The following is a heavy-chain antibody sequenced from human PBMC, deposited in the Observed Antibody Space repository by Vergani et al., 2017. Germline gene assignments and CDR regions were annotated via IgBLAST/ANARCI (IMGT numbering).Heavy chain of an antibody. Sequence: QVQLQQWGAGLLKPSETLSLTCAVYGGSFSGYYWSWIRQPPGKGLEWIGEINHSGSTNYNPSLKSRVTISVDTSKNRFSLKLSSVTAADTAVYYCASSPRSWGYYYYMDVWGKGTTVTVSS. CDR1: GGSFSGYY. J-gene: IGHJ6*03. D-gene: IGHD1-26*01. V-gene: IGHV4-34*01. CDR2: INHSGST. CDR3: ASSPRSWGYYYYMDV.